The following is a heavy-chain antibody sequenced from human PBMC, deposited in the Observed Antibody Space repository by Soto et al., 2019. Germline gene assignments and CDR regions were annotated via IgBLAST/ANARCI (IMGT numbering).Heavy chain of an antibody. D-gene: IGHD1-20*01. Sequence: ASVKVSCKASGWTFNYYYIYCVRQAPAQGVELVSLVNPNGGCTTYAQKFREWVTETRHTPIGTPYLDRTGLKADDTDRYYFPREQHTYNPPFYHYYAMDLWGQGTTVTVYS. J-gene: IGHJ6*02. CDR1: GWTFNYYY. CDR2: VNPNGGCT. CDR3: PREQHTYNPPFYHYYAMDL. V-gene: IGHV1-2*04.